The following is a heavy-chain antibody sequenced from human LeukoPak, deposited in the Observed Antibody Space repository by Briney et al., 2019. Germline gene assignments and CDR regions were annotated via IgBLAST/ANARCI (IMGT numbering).Heavy chain of an antibody. Sequence: GGSLRLSCAASGFTFSSYSMNWVRQAPGKGLAWVSSISSSSSYIYHADSVKGRFTISRDNAKNSLYLQMNSLRAEDTAVYYCARGVGSGRDCVDYWGQGTLVTVSS. CDR3: ARGVGSGRDCVDY. V-gene: IGHV3-21*01. D-gene: IGHD2-15*01. CDR2: ISSSSSYI. J-gene: IGHJ4*02. CDR1: GFTFSSYS.